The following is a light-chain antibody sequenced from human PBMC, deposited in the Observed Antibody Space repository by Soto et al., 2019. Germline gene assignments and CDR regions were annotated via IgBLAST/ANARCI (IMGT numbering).Light chain of an antibody. CDR3: QQYNDYSWT. V-gene: IGKV1-5*03. CDR1: QSISIW. J-gene: IGKJ1*01. Sequence: DIQMTQSPSTLSASVGDRVAITGRASQSISIWLDWYQQKPGKAPKLLIYKASSLESGVPSRFSGSGSGTEFTLTISSLQPDDFATYYCQQYNDYSWTFGQGTKVEIK. CDR2: KAS.